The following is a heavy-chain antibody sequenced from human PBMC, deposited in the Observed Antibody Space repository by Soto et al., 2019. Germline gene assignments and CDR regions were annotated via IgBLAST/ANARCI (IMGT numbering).Heavy chain of an antibody. D-gene: IGHD6-6*01. Sequence: GGSLILCCPASGVTFSSYAMLWVRQAPGKGLEWVSAISGSGGSTYYADSVQGRFTISRDNSKNTLYLQMNSLRAEDTAVEDGAKDPKPKYSSSCFDSWGQEQMVAFSS. CDR1: GVTFSSYA. V-gene: IGHV3-23*01. J-gene: IGHJ3*02. CDR3: AKDPKPKYSSSCFDS. CDR2: ISGSGGST.